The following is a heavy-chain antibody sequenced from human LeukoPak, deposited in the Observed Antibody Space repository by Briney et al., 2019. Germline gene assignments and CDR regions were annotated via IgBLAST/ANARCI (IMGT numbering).Heavy chain of an antibody. CDR1: GFTFSSYS. V-gene: IGHV3-21*01. J-gene: IGHJ5*02. CDR2: ISSSSSYI. Sequence: PGGSLRLSCAASGFTFSSYSMNWVRQAPGKGLEWVSSISSSSSYIYYADSVKGRFTISRGNAKNSLYLQMNSLRAEDTAVYYCARGGQYCSGGSCYATFNWFDPWGQGTLVTVSS. CDR3: ARGGQYCSGGSCYATFNWFDP. D-gene: IGHD2-15*01.